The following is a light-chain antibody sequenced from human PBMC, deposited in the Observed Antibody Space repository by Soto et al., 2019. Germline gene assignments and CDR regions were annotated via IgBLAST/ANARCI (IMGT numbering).Light chain of an antibody. J-gene: IGKJ4*01. CDR1: QSISSW. Sequence: DMQRTQSPSTLTASVGDRVTITCLASQSISSWLAWYQQKPGKAPKXLIYDASSLESGVPSRFSGSGSGTECTLTISSLQPDDVATYYCQQYNSYSLTFGGGTKVDIK. CDR2: DAS. CDR3: QQYNSYSLT. V-gene: IGKV1-5*01.